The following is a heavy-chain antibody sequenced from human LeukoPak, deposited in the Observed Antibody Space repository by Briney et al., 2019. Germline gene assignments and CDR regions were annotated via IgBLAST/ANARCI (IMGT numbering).Heavy chain of an antibody. D-gene: IGHD3-22*01. Sequence: SVKVSCKASGGTFISYAISWVRQAPGQGLEWMGRIIPIFGTANYAQKFQGRVTITTDESTSTAYMELSSLRSEATAVYYCARENYYDSSGYYYVDDYWGQATLVTVSS. J-gene: IGHJ4*02. V-gene: IGHV1-69*05. CDR3: ARENYYDSSGYYYVDDY. CDR1: GGTFISYA. CDR2: IIPIFGTA.